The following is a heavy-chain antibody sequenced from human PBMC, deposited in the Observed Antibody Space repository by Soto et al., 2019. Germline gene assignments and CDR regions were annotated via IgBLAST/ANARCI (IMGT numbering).Heavy chain of an antibody. CDR2: IIPIFGTA. J-gene: IGHJ4*02. CDR1: GGTFSSYA. V-gene: IGHV1-69*01. Sequence: QVQLVQSVAEVKKPGSSVKVSCKASGGTFSSYAISWVRQASGQGLEWMGGIIPIFGTANYAQKFQGRVTIIADESTSTAYMELSSLRSDDTDVYNCARERRYGSGGSCPYYFHYRGQRTLVTVSS. CDR3: ARERRYGSGGSCPYYFHY. D-gene: IGHD2-15*01.